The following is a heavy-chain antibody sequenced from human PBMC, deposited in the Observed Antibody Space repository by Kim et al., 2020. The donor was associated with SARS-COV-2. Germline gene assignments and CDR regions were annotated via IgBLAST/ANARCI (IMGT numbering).Heavy chain of an antibody. J-gene: IGHJ4*02. Sequence: GWVRGRCTISGDNARASLYLPMNSLRAENTAVYYCARVLTSGWSYFDYWGQGTLVTVSS. D-gene: IGHD6-19*01. CDR3: ARVLTSGWSYFDY. V-gene: IGHV3-7*04.